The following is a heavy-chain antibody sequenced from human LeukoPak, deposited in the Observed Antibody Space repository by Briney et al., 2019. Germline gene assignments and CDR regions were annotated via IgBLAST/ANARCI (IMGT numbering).Heavy chain of an antibody. V-gene: IGHV3-30*18. CDR3: AKDTGYSSGWDKGALYYYYYGMDV. D-gene: IGHD6-19*01. J-gene: IGHJ6*04. CDR1: GFTFSSYG. Sequence: GGSLRLSCAASGFTFSSYGMHWVRQAPGKGLEWVAVISYDGSNKYYADSVKGRFTISRANSKNTLYLQMNSLRAEDTAVYYCAKDTGYSSGWDKGALYYYYYGMDVWGKGTTVTVSS. CDR2: ISYDGSNK.